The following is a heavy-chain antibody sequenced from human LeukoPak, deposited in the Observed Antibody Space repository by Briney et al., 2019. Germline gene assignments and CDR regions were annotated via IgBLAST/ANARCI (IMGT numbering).Heavy chain of an antibody. V-gene: IGHV4-59*12. CDR2: IYHGGST. J-gene: IGHJ4*02. D-gene: IGHD4-17*01. Sequence: SETLSLTCTVSGGSINTYYWSWIRQSPGKGLEWIGYIYHGGSTSYNPSPKSRVTISLDTSKNQLSLKVTSVTAADTAVYYCARDDYGRRLDYWGRGTLVTVSS. CDR1: GGSINTYY. CDR3: ARDDYGRRLDY.